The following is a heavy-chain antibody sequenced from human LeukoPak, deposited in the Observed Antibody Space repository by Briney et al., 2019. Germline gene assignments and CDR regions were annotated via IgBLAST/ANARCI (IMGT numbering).Heavy chain of an antibody. D-gene: IGHD3-3*01. Sequence: SVTVSCTTFGGTFNSYAISWVRQAPGQGLEWMGGITAVFRSVNYAQKFQGRVTITADESTSTAYMELSSLRSEDTAVYYCARLSSDDFWSGYYTGQGPNWFDPWGQGTLVTVSS. V-gene: IGHV1-69*13. CDR3: ARLSSDDFWSGYYTGQGPNWFDP. CDR1: GGTFNSYA. J-gene: IGHJ5*02. CDR2: ITAVFRSV.